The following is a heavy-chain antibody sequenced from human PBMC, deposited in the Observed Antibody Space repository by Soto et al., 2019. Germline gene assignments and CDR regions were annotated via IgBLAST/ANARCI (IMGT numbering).Heavy chain of an antibody. CDR2: IKSKNDGGAI. CDR1: GLTCNNAW. D-gene: IGHD2-8*01. V-gene: IGHV3-15*07. Sequence: EVQLVESGGGLVKPGGSLRLSCAASGLTCNNAWMNWVRQAPGKGLEWVGRIKSKNDGGAIEYSAHVKDRFTISRDDSKNTLYLQMNSLKTEDTAVYYCTTDAQWGIWGQGTMVTVSS. J-gene: IGHJ3*02. CDR3: TTDAQWGI.